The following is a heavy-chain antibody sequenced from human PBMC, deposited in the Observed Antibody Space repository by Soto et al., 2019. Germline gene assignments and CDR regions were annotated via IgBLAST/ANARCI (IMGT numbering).Heavy chain of an antibody. CDR2: ISYDGSNK. CDR1: GFTFSSYG. Sequence: QVQLVESGGGVVQPGRSLRLSCAASGFTFSSYGMHWVRQAPGKGLEWVAVISYDGSNKYYADSVKGRFTISRDNSKNTLYLQMNGLRAEDTAVYYCAKGEYSSSSYYYYGMDVWGQGTTVTVSS. CDR3: AKGEYSSSSYYYYGMDV. D-gene: IGHD6-6*01. J-gene: IGHJ6*02. V-gene: IGHV3-30*18.